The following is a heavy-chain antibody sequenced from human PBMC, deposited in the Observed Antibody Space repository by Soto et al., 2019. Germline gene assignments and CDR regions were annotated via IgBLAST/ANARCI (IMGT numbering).Heavy chain of an antibody. D-gene: IGHD3-3*01. Sequence: QVQLVQSGAEVKKSGSSVKVSCTASGGTFSSYAISWVRQAPGQGLEWMGGIIPMFDTANYAQKFQGRVTITADDSTSTAYMEMSSLRSEDTAVYYCARPTIFGVLDVWGQGTTVTVFS. CDR3: ARPTIFGVLDV. V-gene: IGHV1-69*01. CDR2: IIPMFDTA. CDR1: GGTFSSYA. J-gene: IGHJ6*02.